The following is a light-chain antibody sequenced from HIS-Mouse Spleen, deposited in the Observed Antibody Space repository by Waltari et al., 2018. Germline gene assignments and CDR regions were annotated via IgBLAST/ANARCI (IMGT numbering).Light chain of an antibody. Sequence: DVVMTQSPLSLPVTLGQPASISCRSSQSLVHSDGNTYLNWFQQRPGQSPRRLIYKVSNRDSGVPDRFSGGGSGTDFTLKISRVEAEDVGVYYCMKGTHWLTFGGGTKVEIK. CDR3: MKGTHWLT. J-gene: IGKJ4*01. CDR2: KVS. V-gene: IGKV2-30*02. CDR1: QSLVHSDGNTY.